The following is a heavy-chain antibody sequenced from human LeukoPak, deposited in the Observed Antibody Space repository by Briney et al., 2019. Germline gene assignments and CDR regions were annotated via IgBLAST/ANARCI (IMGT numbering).Heavy chain of an antibody. Sequence: SVKVSCKASGGTFSSYAISWVRQAPGQGLEWMGRIIPILGIANYAQKFQGRVTITADKSTGTAYMELSSLRSEDTAVYYCARAMSGIQLWSSWGQGTLVTVSS. CDR1: GGTFSSYA. D-gene: IGHD5-18*01. CDR3: ARAMSGIQLWSS. CDR2: IIPILGIA. V-gene: IGHV1-69*04. J-gene: IGHJ5*02.